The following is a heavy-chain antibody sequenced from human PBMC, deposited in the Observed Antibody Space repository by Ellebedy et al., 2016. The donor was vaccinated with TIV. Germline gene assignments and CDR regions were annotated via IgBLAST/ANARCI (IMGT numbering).Heavy chain of an antibody. CDR3: ARVTAYDILTGYYTSYYYYYYMDV. CDR2: IIPIFGTA. V-gene: IGHV1-69*13. Sequence: SVKVSXXASGGTFSSYAISWVRQAPGQGLEWMGGIIPIFGTANYAQKFQGRVTITADESTSTAYMELSSLRSEDTAVYYCARVTAYDILTGYYTSYYYYYYMDVWGKGTTVTVSS. CDR1: GGTFSSYA. J-gene: IGHJ6*03. D-gene: IGHD3-9*01.